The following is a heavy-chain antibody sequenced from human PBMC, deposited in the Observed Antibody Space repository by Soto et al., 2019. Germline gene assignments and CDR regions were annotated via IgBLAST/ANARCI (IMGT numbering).Heavy chain of an antibody. Sequence: EVQLVESGGGLVQPGRSLRLSCAASGFTFDDYAMHWVRQAPGKGLEWVSGISWNSGSIGYADSVKGRFTISRDNAKNSLYLQMNSLRAEDTAVYYCAKVVWRQWLTDYWGQGTLVTVSS. J-gene: IGHJ4*02. CDR3: AKVVWRQWLTDY. D-gene: IGHD6-19*01. CDR1: GFTFDDYA. V-gene: IGHV3-9*01. CDR2: ISWNSGSI.